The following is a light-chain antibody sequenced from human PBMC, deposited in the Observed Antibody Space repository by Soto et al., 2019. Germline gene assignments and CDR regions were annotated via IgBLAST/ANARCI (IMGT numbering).Light chain of an antibody. Sequence: EIVMTQSPATLSVSPGERATLSCRASQSVGSNLAWYQQKPGQTPRLLIYAASTRATGIPARFSGSGSGTEFTLTISSLQSEDFAVYYCNQYNNWPPLTFGGGTKVEIK. J-gene: IGKJ4*01. V-gene: IGKV3-15*01. CDR2: AAS. CDR1: QSVGSN. CDR3: NQYNNWPPLT.